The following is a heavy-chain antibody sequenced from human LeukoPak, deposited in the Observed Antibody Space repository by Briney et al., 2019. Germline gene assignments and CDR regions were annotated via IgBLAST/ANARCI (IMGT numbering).Heavy chain of an antibody. J-gene: IGHJ4*02. D-gene: IGHD2-21*02. V-gene: IGHV3-7*01. CDR2: IKEDGSEK. Sequence: PGGSLRLSCAASGFTFSICWMSWVRQAPGKGLEWVANIKEDGSEKYNVDSVKGRFTISRDNAKNSLYLQMNSLRAEDTAVYYCARLHIVVVTAEGHFDYWGQGTLVTVSS. CDR3: ARLHIVVVTAEGHFDY. CDR1: GFTFSICW.